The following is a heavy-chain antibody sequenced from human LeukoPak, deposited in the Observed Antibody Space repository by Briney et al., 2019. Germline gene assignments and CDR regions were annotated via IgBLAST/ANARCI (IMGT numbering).Heavy chain of an antibody. J-gene: IGHJ4*02. V-gene: IGHV5-51*01. CDR3: ARSASYLVGHDY. Sequence: GQPLKISCKASAYSFTSYWIGWVRQMPGKGLDWMGLISPGDSDTRYSPSLQGHVTISADKSSSTAYLQWSSLKAPDTAMYYCARSASYLVGHDYWGQGTLVTVSS. D-gene: IGHD1-26*01. CDR2: ISPGDSDT. CDR1: AYSFTSYW.